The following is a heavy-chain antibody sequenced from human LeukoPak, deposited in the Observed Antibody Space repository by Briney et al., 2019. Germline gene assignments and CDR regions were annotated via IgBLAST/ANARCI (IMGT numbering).Heavy chain of an antibody. J-gene: IGHJ4*02. V-gene: IGHV3-30*02. D-gene: IGHD5-24*01. Sequence: PGGSLRLSCAASGFTFSSYGMHWVRQAPGKGLEWVAFIRYDGSNKYYADSVKGRFTISRDNSKNTLYLQMNSLRAEDTAVYYCAKDQPLEGWLQFFEGGPMVYWGQGTLVTVSS. CDR1: GFTFSSYG. CDR2: IRYDGSNK. CDR3: AKDQPLEGWLQFFEGGPMVY.